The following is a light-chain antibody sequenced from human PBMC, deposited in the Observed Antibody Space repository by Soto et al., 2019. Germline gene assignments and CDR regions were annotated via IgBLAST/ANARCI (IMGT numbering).Light chain of an antibody. CDR1: SSDLCASNY. CDR2: EVT. Sequence: QSALTQPPSASGSPGQSVTISCTGTSSDLCASNYVSWYQQHPGKAPQLMIYEVTKRPSRVPDRFSGSKSGNTASLTVSGLQAEDEADYYCSSYAGVSNPVFGGGTKLTVL. J-gene: IGLJ2*01. V-gene: IGLV2-8*01. CDR3: SSYAGVSNPV.